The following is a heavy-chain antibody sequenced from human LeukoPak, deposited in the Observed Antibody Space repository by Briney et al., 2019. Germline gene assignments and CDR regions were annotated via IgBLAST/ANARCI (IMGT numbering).Heavy chain of an antibody. CDR1: GFTFSTSA. Sequence: PGGSLRLSCAASGFTFSTSAMHWVRQAPGKGLEWVAVISHEGGDEKYADSVKGRFTISRDNSKNTLYLQMNSLRSEDTAVYYCARVPYYYDSSGYYYSYYYYGMDVWGQGTTVTVSS. CDR3: ARVPYYYDSSGYYYSYYYYGMDV. CDR2: ISHEGGDE. J-gene: IGHJ6*02. V-gene: IGHV3-30*01. D-gene: IGHD3-22*01.